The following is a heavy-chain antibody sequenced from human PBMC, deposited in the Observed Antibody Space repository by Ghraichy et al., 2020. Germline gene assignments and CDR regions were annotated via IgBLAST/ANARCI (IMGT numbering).Heavy chain of an antibody. CDR3: ARDSSSVYGMDV. Sequence: SQTLSLTCTVSGGSISSYYWSWIRQPPGKGLEWIGYIYYSGSTNYNPSLKSRVTISVDTSKNQFSLKLSSVTAADTAVYYCARDSSSVYGMDVWGQGTTVTVSS. CDR2: IYYSGST. CDR1: GGSISSYY. D-gene: IGHD6-6*01. J-gene: IGHJ6*02. V-gene: IGHV4-59*01.